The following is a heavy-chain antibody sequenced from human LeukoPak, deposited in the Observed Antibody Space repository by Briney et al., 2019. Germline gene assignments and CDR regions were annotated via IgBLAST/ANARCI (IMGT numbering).Heavy chain of an antibody. J-gene: IGHJ5*02. CDR3: AREVLGIAVAGGHWFDP. V-gene: IGHV1-46*01. CDR2: INTSGGST. D-gene: IGHD6-19*01. Sequence: ASVKVSCKASGYTFTSYYMHWVRQAPGQGLEWMGRINTSGGSTSYAQKFQGRVTMTMDTSTSTVYMELSSLRPEDTAVYYCAREVLGIAVAGGHWFDPWGQGTLVTVSS. CDR1: GYTFTSYY.